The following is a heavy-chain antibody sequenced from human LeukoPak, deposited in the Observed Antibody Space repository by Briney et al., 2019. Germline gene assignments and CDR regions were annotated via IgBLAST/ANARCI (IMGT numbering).Heavy chain of an antibody. CDR1: GFTFSSYA. CDR2: ISGSGGST. J-gene: IGHJ4*02. Sequence: PGGSLRLSCAASGFTFSSYAMSWVRQAPGKGLEWVSAISGSGGSTYYADSVKGRFTISRDNSKNTLYLQMNSLRVEDTAMYYCARDSGDGDYEPLDSWGQGTLVIVSS. D-gene: IGHD4-17*01. V-gene: IGHV3-23*01. CDR3: ARDSGDGDYEPLDS.